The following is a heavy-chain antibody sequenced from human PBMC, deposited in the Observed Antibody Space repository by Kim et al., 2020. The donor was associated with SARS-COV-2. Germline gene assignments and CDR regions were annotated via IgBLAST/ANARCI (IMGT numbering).Heavy chain of an antibody. D-gene: IGHD5-18*01. CDR1: GYTFTGYY. J-gene: IGHJ4*02. V-gene: IGHV1-2*06. CDR3: ARGYIYGHPGLTPYDY. CDR2: ISPKTGGT. Sequence: ASVKVSCKASGYTFTGYYLHWVRQAPGQGLEWMGRISPKTGGTNYPQEFQGRVAMTRDTSIGTAYMELSRLTSDDTAIYYCARGYIYGHPGLTPYDYWGQGTLVTVSS.